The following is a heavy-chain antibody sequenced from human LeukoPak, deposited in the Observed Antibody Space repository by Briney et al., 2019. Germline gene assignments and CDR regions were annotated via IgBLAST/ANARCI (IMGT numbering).Heavy chain of an antibody. Sequence: SETLSLTCAVYGGSFSGYYWSWIRQPPGKGLEWIGYIYYSGSTNYNPSLKSRVTISVDTSKNQFSLKLSSVTAADTAVYYCARGEREPPDYWGQGTLVTVSS. CDR1: GGSFSGYY. V-gene: IGHV4-59*01. CDR2: IYYSGST. D-gene: IGHD5-24*01. CDR3: ARGEREPPDY. J-gene: IGHJ4*02.